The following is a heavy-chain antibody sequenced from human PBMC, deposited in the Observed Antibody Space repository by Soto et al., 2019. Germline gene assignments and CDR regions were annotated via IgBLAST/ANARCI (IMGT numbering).Heavy chain of an antibody. Sequence: QVQLVQSGAEVKKPGSSVKVSCKASGGTFSSYAISWVRQAPGQGLEWMGGIIPIFGTANYAQKFQGRVTITADKSTSTASMELSSLRSEDTAVYYCARHYCSGGSCYPGYYYGMDVWGQGTTVTVSS. CDR1: GGTFSSYA. D-gene: IGHD2-15*01. J-gene: IGHJ6*02. CDR2: IIPIFGTA. CDR3: ARHYCSGGSCYPGYYYGMDV. V-gene: IGHV1-69*06.